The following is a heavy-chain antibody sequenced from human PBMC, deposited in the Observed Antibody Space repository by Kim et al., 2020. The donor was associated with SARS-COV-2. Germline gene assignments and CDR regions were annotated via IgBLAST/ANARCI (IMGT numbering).Heavy chain of an antibody. D-gene: IGHD6-19*01. Sequence: SETLSLTCTVSGGSISSYYWSWIRQPPGKGLEWIGYIYYSGSTNYNPSLKSRVTISVDTSKNQFSLKLSSVTAADTAVYYCARGTPPYSSGWYIDYYGMDVWGQGTTVTVSS. V-gene: IGHV4-59*13. CDR1: GGSISSYY. CDR3: ARGTPPYSSGWYIDYYGMDV. J-gene: IGHJ6*02. CDR2: IYYSGST.